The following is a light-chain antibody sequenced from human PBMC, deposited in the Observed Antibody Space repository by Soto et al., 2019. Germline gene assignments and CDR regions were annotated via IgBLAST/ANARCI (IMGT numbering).Light chain of an antibody. J-gene: IGLJ2*01. CDR2: EVS. V-gene: IGLV2-14*01. Sequence: QSVLTQPAAVSGSPGQSSTISCTGTSSDIGGHNFVSWYQHHPGKAPKLLIYEVSYRASGVSNRFTGSKPANTASLTISGLQAEDEAEYSCSSYTTSSYVVFGGGTKLTVL. CDR3: SSYTTSSYVV. CDR1: SSDIGGHNF.